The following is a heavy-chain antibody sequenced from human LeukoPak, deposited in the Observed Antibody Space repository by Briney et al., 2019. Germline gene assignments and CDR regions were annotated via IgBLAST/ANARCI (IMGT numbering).Heavy chain of an antibody. Sequence: PSETLSLTCTVSGGSIRSSYYWGWIRQPPGKGLEWIGSVYYSGNTYYNPSLKSRLTISVDSSENQFSLKLSSVTAADTAVYFCARQEWDTYSSDYWGQGTLVTVSS. CDR2: VYYSGNT. J-gene: IGHJ4*02. CDR1: GGSIRSSYY. CDR3: ARQEWDTYSSDY. V-gene: IGHV4-39*01. D-gene: IGHD1-26*01.